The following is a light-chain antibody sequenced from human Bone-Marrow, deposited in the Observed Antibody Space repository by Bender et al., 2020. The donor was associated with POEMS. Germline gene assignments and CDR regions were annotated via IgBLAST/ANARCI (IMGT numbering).Light chain of an antibody. CDR2: KDS. J-gene: IGLJ3*02. CDR1: ALPKQY. V-gene: IGLV3-25*03. Sequence: SYELTQPPSVSVSPGQTARITCSGDALPKQYSYWYQQKPGQAPVLIIYKDSERPSGIPERFSGSSSGTTVTLTISGVQAEDEADYYCLAWDSNTWVFGGGTKLTVL. CDR3: LAWDSNTWV.